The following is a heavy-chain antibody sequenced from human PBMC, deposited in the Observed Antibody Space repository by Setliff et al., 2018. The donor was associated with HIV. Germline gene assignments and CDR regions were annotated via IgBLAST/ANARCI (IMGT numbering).Heavy chain of an antibody. D-gene: IGHD3-3*01. Sequence: ASVKVSCKASGYTFTTYAISWVRQAPGQGLEWMGWISTHNDDTDYAQKFQGRVTMTRDTSTSTVYMELRSLRSDDTAVYYCARTYYNFWSGDYYYGMDVWGQGTTVTVSS. J-gene: IGHJ6*02. CDR1: GYTFTTYA. CDR3: ARTYYNFWSGDYYYGMDV. CDR2: ISTHNDDT. V-gene: IGHV1-18*01.